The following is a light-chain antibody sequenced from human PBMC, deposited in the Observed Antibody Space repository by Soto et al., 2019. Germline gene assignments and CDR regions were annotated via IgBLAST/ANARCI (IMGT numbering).Light chain of an antibody. V-gene: IGKV3-20*01. CDR1: QSVSSSS. CDR2: GVS. CDR3: QQYNNWPAIT. J-gene: IGKJ5*01. Sequence: EIVLTQSQGTLSLSPGESATLSCRASQSVSSSSLAWYQQKPGQAPRLLFFGVSNRAAGVPDRFGGSGSGTDFTLTISRLEPEDFAVYYCQQYNNWPAITFGQGTRLEIK.